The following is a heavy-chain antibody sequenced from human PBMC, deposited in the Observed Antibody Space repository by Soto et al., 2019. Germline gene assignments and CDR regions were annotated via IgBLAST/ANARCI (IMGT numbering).Heavy chain of an antibody. CDR3: ANDLREMDTIRPDC. V-gene: IGHV3-30*18. CDR1: GFTFSSFG. CDR2: ISYDGIDK. Sequence: QVQLVESGGGVVQPGTSLGLSCAASGFTFSSFGIHWVRQAPGKGLEWVAVISYDGIDKNYGDSVKGRFTISRENSKNMVYLQMNSLRIEDTAVYHCANDLREMDTIRPDCWGQGVLVAVSS. D-gene: IGHD5-18*01. J-gene: IGHJ4*02.